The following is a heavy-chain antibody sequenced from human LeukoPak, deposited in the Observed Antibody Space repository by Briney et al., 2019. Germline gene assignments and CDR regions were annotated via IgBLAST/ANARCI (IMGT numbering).Heavy chain of an antibody. J-gene: IGHJ4*02. CDR3: ARGSEGITIFGVVIIPYDY. V-gene: IGHV3-21*01. Sequence: GGSLRLSCAASGFTFGSYSMNWVRQAPGKGLEWVSSISSSSSYIYYADSVKGRFTISRDNAKNSLYLQMNSLRAEDTAVYYCARGSEGITIFGVVIIPYDYWGQGTLVTVSS. CDR2: ISSSSSYI. D-gene: IGHD3-3*01. CDR1: GFTFGSYS.